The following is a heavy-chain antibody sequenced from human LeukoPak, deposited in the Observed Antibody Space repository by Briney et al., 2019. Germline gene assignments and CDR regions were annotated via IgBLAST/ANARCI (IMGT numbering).Heavy chain of an antibody. CDR1: GGSISSSSYY. D-gene: IGHD6-13*01. Sequence: SETLSLTCTVSGGSISSSSYYWGWIRQPPGKGLEWIGSIYYSGSTYYNPSLKSRVTISVDTSKNQFSLKLSSVTAADTAVYYCVSSSWQKDYYYYYMDVWGKGTTVTVSS. V-gene: IGHV4-39*01. CDR3: VSSSWQKDYYYYYMDV. CDR2: IYYSGST. J-gene: IGHJ6*03.